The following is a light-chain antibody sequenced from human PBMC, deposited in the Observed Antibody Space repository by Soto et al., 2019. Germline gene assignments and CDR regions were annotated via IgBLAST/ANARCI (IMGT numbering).Light chain of an antibody. CDR1: ENVKNR. CDR2: DAF. V-gene: IGKV3-15*01. J-gene: IGKJ4*01. CDR3: QQYDDWPLT. Sequence: EKVMMQSPATLSVSPGERATLSCRASENVKNRLAWYQQKPGQAPRLLIYDAFTRATGIPARFSGSASGTEFTLTISSLQSEDFAVYYCQQYDDWPLTLGGGTKVEIK.